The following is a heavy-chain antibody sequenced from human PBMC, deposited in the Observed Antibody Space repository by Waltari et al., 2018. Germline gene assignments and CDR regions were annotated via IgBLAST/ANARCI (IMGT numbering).Heavy chain of an antibody. D-gene: IGHD2-15*01. CDR1: GDSMRSNYW. J-gene: IGHJ4*02. Sequence: QLQLQQSGPGLVKPSESLSLTCVFSGDSMRSNYWWNWVRLTPGKGLEWMWQIHRSGRTNYNPSLESRVTVSMDTSNNQFSLKVFSATAADTAVYYCARDRGRGLYLDSWGQGTLVTVSP. CDR2: IHRSGRT. V-gene: IGHV4-4*02. CDR3: ARDRGRGLYLDS.